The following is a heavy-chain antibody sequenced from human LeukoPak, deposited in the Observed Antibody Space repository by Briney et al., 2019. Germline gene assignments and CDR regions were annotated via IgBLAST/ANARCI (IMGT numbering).Heavy chain of an antibody. CDR3: ARLTDDSSGYLDN. CDR1: GGSMNSNNYN. J-gene: IGHJ4*02. Sequence: SETLSLTCTVSGGSMNSNNYNWGWVRQPPGTGLEWIGSLYYSGSTVYNPSLKSRVTISADTSKNHFSLKVRSLTAADTAVYYCARLTDDSSGYLDNWGQGTLVTVSS. D-gene: IGHD3-22*01. V-gene: IGHV4-39*02. CDR2: LYYSGST.